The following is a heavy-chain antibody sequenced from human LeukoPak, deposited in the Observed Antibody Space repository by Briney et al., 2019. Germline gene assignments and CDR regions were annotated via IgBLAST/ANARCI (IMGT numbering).Heavy chain of an antibody. J-gene: IGHJ4*02. CDR1: GFSFSTYA. Sequence: PGGSLRLSCAASGFSFSTYAMSWVRQAPGKGLEWVSGISGSGGTTFYADSVKGRFTISRDNSKNTLYLQMNSLRAEETAVYYCAKDPSLLWFGNLFYFDYWGQGTLVTVSS. CDR3: AKDPSLLWFGNLFYFDY. CDR2: ISGSGGTT. V-gene: IGHV3-23*01. D-gene: IGHD3-10*01.